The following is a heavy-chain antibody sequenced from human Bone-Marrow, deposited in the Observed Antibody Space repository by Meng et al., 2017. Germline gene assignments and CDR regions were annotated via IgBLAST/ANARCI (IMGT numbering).Heavy chain of an antibody. D-gene: IGHD6-25*01. J-gene: IGHJ4*02. Sequence: ASVKVSCKPSGYNFPDYYIHWVRRAPGQGLEWMGRINPKSGDTHYAQKFQARVTMTGDTSISTAYMELSGLRSDDTAMYYCARDEDISAAGKLFGDYWGQETLVIVSS. CDR1: GYNFPDYY. CDR2: INPKSGDT. V-gene: IGHV1-2*06. CDR3: ARDEDISAAGKLFGDY.